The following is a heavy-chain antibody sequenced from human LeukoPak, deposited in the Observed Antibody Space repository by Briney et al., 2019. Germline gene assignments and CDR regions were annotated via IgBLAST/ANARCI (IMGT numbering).Heavy chain of an antibody. J-gene: IGHJ3*02. V-gene: IGHV4-30-4*08. CDR3: ARDLPNYYDSSGYYYGAFDI. Sequence: SETLSLICTVSGYSVTTLANWGWIRQSPGKGLEWIGYIYYNGSTYYNPSLKSRVTISVDTSKNQFSLKLSSVTAADTAVYYCARDLPNYYDSSGYYYGAFDIWGQGTMVTVSS. CDR1: GYSVTTLAN. CDR2: IYYNGST. D-gene: IGHD3-22*01.